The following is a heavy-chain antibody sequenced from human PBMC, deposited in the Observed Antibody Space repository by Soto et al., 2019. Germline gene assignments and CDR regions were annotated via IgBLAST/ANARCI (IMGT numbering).Heavy chain of an antibody. CDR3: ARDASELELGLRWFDP. Sequence: QVQLVQSGAEVKKPGSSVKVSCKASGGTFSSYAISWVRQAPGQGLEWMGGIIPIFGTANYAQKFQGRVTITADEYTSTAYMELSSLRSEDTAVYYCARDASELELGLRWFDPWGQGTLVTVSS. V-gene: IGHV1-69*01. CDR2: IIPIFGTA. J-gene: IGHJ5*02. CDR1: GGTFSSYA. D-gene: IGHD1-7*01.